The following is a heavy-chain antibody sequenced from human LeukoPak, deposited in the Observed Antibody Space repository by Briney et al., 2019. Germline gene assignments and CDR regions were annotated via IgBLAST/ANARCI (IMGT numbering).Heavy chain of an antibody. V-gene: IGHV4-39*07. CDR1: GGSISSSSYY. Sequence: SETPSLTCIVSGGSISSSSYYWGWIRQPPGKGLEWIGSIYYSGSTYYNPSLKSRVTISIDTSNNQFSLRLSSVTAADTAVYYCATVRGQQYYYDSGSYLRNGWFDPWGQGTLVTVSS. J-gene: IGHJ5*02. D-gene: IGHD3-22*01. CDR2: IYYSGST. CDR3: ATVRGQQYYYDSGSYLRNGWFDP.